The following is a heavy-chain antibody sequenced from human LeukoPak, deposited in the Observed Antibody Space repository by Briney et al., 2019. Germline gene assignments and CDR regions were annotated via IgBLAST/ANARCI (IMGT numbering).Heavy chain of an antibody. D-gene: IGHD3-22*01. CDR1: GGSINSGSYS. V-gene: IGHV4-61*02. CDR3: ARADRSGYFGNVVAFDI. Sequence: SETLSLTCTVSGGSINSGSYSWTWIRQPAGKGLEWIGRIHISGSTDYTPSLKSRVTISVDTSKNQFSLKLSSVTAADTAVYYCARADRSGYFGNVVAFDIWGQGTMVAVSS. CDR2: IHISGST. J-gene: IGHJ3*02.